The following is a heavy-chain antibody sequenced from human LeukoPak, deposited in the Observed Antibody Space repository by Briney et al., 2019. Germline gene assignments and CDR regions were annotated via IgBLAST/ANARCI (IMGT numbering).Heavy chain of an antibody. Sequence: ASVKVSCKASGYTFTSYGISWVRQAPGQGLEWMGWISAYNGNTNYAQKLQGRVTMTTDTSTSTAYMDLRSLRSDDTAVYYCARDLEDIVVVPAAYTFDYWGQGTLITVSS. D-gene: IGHD2-2*01. CDR1: GYTFTSYG. J-gene: IGHJ4*02. V-gene: IGHV1-18*01. CDR2: ISAYNGNT. CDR3: ARDLEDIVVVPAAYTFDY.